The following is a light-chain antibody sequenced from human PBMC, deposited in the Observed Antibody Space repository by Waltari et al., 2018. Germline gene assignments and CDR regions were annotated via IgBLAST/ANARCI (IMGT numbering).Light chain of an antibody. J-gene: IGLJ3*02. V-gene: IGLV3-25*03. CDR2: KDS. CDR1: ALPKQY. Sequence: SYELTQPPSVSVSPGQTARSTCSGDALPKQYSHCYQQKPGQFPVLVIYKDSERPSGIPERFSGSSSGTTVTLTISGVQAEDEADYYCQSGDSSGVGVFGGGTKLTVL. CDR3: QSGDSSGVGV.